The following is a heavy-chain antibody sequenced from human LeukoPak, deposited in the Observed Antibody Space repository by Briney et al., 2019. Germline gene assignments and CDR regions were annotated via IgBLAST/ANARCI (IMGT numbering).Heavy chain of an antibody. J-gene: IGHJ4*02. V-gene: IGHV3-30-3*01. CDR3: ARSSGDFWSGYYHLDN. CDR1: GFTFSDYA. D-gene: IGHD3-3*01. CDR2: ISYDGSNK. Sequence: GRSLRLSCAASGFTFSDYAMHWVRQAPGKGLEWVAGISYDGSNKYYADSVKGRFTISRDNSKNTLYLEMNSLRAEDTAVYYCARSSGDFWSGYYHLDNWGQGTLVTVSS.